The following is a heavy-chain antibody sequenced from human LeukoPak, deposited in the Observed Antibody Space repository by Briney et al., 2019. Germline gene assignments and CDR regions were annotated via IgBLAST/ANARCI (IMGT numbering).Heavy chain of an antibody. J-gene: IGHJ5*02. V-gene: IGHV3-11*01. CDR2: INIGGTNT. Sequence: GGSLRLSCAASGFTFSYYYMSWLRPAPGKGLEWLSYINIGGTNTHYADSVKGRFTISRDNAKKSLYLQMNNLRAEDTAVYYCATDGAGFDTWGQGVLVTVSS. CDR3: ATDGAGFDT. CDR1: GFTFSYYY.